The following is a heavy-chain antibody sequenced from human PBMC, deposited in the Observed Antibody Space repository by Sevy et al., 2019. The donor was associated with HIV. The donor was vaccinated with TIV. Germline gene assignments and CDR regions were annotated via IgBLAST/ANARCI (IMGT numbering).Heavy chain of an antibody. V-gene: IGHV3-23*01. CDR1: GFTFSNYA. CDR3: AKEWTLLSDWYGEFDY. D-gene: IGHD6-19*01. CDR2: FSFGCGKI. Sequence: GGSLRLSCAASGFTFSNYAMSWVRQAPGKGLEWVSTFSFGCGKINYADSVKGRFTISRDNSKNTVYLQLNSLRAEDTAIYYCAKEWTLLSDWYGEFDYWGQGTLVTVSS. J-gene: IGHJ4*02.